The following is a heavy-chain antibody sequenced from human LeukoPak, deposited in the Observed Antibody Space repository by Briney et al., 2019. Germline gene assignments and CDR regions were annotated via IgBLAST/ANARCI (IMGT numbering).Heavy chain of an antibody. Sequence: GGSLTLSCAASGFTFSSYAMHWVRQAPGKGLEYVSAISSNGGSTYYANSVKGRFTISRHNAKRSLYLQMNSLRAEDTAVYYCARDLGGYGDYGTNFDYWGQGTLVTVSS. CDR3: ARDLGGYGDYGTNFDY. J-gene: IGHJ4*02. V-gene: IGHV3-64*01. CDR1: GFTFSSYA. CDR2: ISSNGGST. D-gene: IGHD4-17*01.